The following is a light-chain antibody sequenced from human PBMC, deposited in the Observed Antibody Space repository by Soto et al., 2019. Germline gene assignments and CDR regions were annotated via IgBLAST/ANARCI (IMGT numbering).Light chain of an antibody. CDR1: SSDVGGYDY. V-gene: IGLV2-8*01. CDR2: DVS. J-gene: IGLJ1*01. CDR3: SSYAGTYIV. Sequence: QSALTQPPSASGSPGQSVAISCTGTSSDVGGYDYVSWYQQHPGKAPKLMIYDVSKRPPGVPDRFSGSKSGNTASLTVSGLQAEDEADYYCSSYAGTYIVFGTGTKVTVL.